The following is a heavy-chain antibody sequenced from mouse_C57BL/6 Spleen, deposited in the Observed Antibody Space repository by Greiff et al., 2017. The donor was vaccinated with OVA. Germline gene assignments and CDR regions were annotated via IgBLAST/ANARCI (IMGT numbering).Heavy chain of an antibody. CDR1: GYSFTDYN. Sequence: VQLKQSGPELVKPGASVKISCKASGYSFTDYNMNWVKQSNGKSLEWIGVINPNYGTTSYNQKFKGKATLTVDQSSSTAYMQLNSLTSEDSAVYYCARGDSSGPRYYFDYWGQGTTLTVSS. V-gene: IGHV1-39*01. J-gene: IGHJ2*01. D-gene: IGHD3-2*02. CDR2: INPNYGTT. CDR3: ARGDSSGPRYYFDY.